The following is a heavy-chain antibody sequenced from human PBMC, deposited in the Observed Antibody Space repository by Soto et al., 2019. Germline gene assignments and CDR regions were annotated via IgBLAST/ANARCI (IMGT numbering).Heavy chain of an antibody. D-gene: IGHD3-10*01. CDR3: ARHVVESLSFGERVHHFAY. V-gene: IGHV4-59*08. CDR1: GGSISNYY. Sequence: SETLSLTCTVSGGSISNYYLSWIRQPPGKGLEWIGYFYYTGITNYNPSLKSRISMSVDTSKNQFSLKLSSVTAADTAVYYCARHVVESLSFGERVHHFAYWGQGTLVTVSS. CDR2: FYYTGIT. J-gene: IGHJ4*02.